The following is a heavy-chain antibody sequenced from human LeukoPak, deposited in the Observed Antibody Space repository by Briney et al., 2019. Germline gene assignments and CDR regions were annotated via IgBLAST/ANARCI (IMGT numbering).Heavy chain of an antibody. Sequence: GTSLRLSCAASGFSFSTYAMHWVRQAPGKGLEWVAVIWYDGSNKYYADSVKGRFTISRDNSKNTLYLQMNSLRAEDTAVYYCAREQGYYFDYWGQGTLVTVSS. CDR2: IWYDGSNK. V-gene: IGHV3-33*01. CDR1: GFSFSTYA. CDR3: AREQGYYFDY. J-gene: IGHJ4*02.